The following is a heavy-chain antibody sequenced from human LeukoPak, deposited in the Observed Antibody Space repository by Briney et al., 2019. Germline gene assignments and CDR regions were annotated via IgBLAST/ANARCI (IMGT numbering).Heavy chain of an antibody. V-gene: IGHV1-69*05. Sequence: ASVKVSCKASGGTFSSYAISWVRQAPGQGLEWMGGIIPIFGTANYAQKFQGRVTITTDESTSTAYMEPSSLRSEDTAVYYCAGGLTGTRYYFDYWGQGTLVTVSS. CDR3: AGGLTGTRYYFDY. D-gene: IGHD1-7*01. CDR2: IIPIFGTA. J-gene: IGHJ4*02. CDR1: GGTFSSYA.